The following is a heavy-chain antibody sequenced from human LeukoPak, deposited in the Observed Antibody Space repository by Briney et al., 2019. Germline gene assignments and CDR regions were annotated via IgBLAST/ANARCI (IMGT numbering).Heavy chain of an antibody. CDR3: ARGGSGNWNAPFDY. J-gene: IGHJ4*02. CDR2: ISSSTSSI. V-gene: IGHV3-21*01. D-gene: IGHD1-1*01. Sequence: PGGSLRLSCAASGFTVSSNCMNWVRQAPGKGLEWVSSISSSTSSIYYADSVKGRFTISRDNAKDSLYLQMNSLRTEDTAVYYCARGGSGNWNAPFDYWGQGTLVTVSS. CDR1: GFTVSSNC.